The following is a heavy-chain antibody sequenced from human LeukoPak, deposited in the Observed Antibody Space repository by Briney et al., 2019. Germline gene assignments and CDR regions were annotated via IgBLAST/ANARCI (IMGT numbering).Heavy chain of an antibody. J-gene: IGHJ4*02. Sequence: GGSLRLSCAASGFTFSSYAMSWVRQAPGQGLEWVSAISGSGGSTSYADSVKGRFTISRDNSKNTLYLQMNSLRADDTAVYYCAKSRNLNLWFGEWYFDYWGQGTLVTVSS. CDR2: ISGSGGST. CDR1: GFTFSSYA. CDR3: AKSRNLNLWFGEWYFDY. D-gene: IGHD3-10*01. V-gene: IGHV3-23*01.